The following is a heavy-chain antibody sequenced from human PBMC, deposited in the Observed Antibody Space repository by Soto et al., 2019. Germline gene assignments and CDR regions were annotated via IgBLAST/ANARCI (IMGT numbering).Heavy chain of an antibody. CDR2: ISYDGSNK. V-gene: IGHV3-30*18. Sequence: PGGSLRLSCAASGFTFSSYGMHWVRQAPGKGLEWVAVISYDGSNKYYADSVKGRFTISRDNSKNTLYLQMNSLRAEDTAVYYCAKLGMNHGINFDYWGQGTLVTVSS. CDR1: GFTFSSYG. D-gene: IGHD1-1*01. J-gene: IGHJ4*02. CDR3: AKLGMNHGINFDY.